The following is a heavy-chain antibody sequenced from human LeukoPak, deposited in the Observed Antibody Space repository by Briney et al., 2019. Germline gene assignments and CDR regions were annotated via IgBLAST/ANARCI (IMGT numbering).Heavy chain of an antibody. CDR3: TAGVVIIPST. CDR1: GGSISSYY. D-gene: IGHD3-3*01. J-gene: IGHJ5*02. CDR2: IYYSGST. V-gene: IGHV4-59*08. Sequence: PETLSLTCTVSGGSISSYYWSWIRQPPGKGLEWIGYIYYSGSTNYNPSLKSRVTISVDTSKNQFSLKLSSVTAADTAVYYCTAGVVIIPSTWGQGTLVTVSS.